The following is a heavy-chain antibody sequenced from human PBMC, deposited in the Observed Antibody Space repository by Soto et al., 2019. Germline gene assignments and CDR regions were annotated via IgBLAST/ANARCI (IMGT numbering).Heavy chain of an antibody. CDR1: GFTFSSYV. V-gene: IGHV3-74*01. CDR2: INHDGGTT. Sequence: GSLRLSCEASGFTFSSYVMHWARQAPGKGLVWVSRINHDGGTTTYADSVKGRFTISRDNAKNALYLQMDSLRAEDTAVYYCATDLNWKIDYWGQGTLVTVSS. D-gene: IGHD1-1*01. CDR3: ATDLNWKIDY. J-gene: IGHJ4*02.